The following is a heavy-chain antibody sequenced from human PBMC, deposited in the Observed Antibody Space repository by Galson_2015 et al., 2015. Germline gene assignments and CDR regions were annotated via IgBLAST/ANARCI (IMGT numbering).Heavy chain of an antibody. CDR2: MNPNSGNT. CDR3: ASRRYSSSWLDPRYYYYYYGMDV. Sequence: SVKVSCKASGYTFTSYDINWVRQATGQGLEWMGWMNPNSGNTGYAQKFQGRVTMTRNTSISTAYMELSSLRSEDTAVYYCASRRYSSSWLDPRYYYYYYGMDVWGQGTTVTVSS. J-gene: IGHJ6*02. D-gene: IGHD6-13*01. V-gene: IGHV1-8*01. CDR1: GYTFTSYD.